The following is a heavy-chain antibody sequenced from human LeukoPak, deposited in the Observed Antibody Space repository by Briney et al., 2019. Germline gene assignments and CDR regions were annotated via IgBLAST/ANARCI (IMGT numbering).Heavy chain of an antibody. V-gene: IGHV3-21*01. CDR1: GFTFSSYS. Sequence: PGGSLRLSCAASGFTFSSYSMNWVRQAPGKGLEWVSSISSSSSYIYYADSVKGRFTISRDNAKNSLYLQMNSLRAEDTAVYYCARTPPAPTPYLCMDVWGKGTTVTVSS. CDR2: ISSSSSYI. J-gene: IGHJ6*04. CDR3: ARTPPAPTPYLCMDV.